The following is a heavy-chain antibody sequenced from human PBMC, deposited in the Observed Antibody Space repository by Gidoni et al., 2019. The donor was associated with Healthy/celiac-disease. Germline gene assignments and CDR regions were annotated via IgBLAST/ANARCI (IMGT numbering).Heavy chain of an antibody. D-gene: IGHD1-26*01. Sequence: EVQLVESGGGLVKPGGSLRLSCAASGFTFSNAWMSWVRQAPGKGLEWVGRIKSKTDGVITDYAAPVKGRFTISRDDSKNTLYLQMNSLKTEDTAVYYCTTGVEVGEIWGQGTLVTVSS. CDR3: TTGVEVGEI. V-gene: IGHV3-15*01. CDR2: IKSKTDGVIT. J-gene: IGHJ4*02. CDR1: GFTFSNAW.